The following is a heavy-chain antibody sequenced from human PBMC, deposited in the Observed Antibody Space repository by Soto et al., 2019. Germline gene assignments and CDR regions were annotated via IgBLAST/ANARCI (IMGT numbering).Heavy chain of an antibody. CDR1: GYAFTSYG. CDR3: ARSSHYDILTGPDYYGMDV. Sequence: ASVKVSCKASGYAFTSYGISWVRHAPEQGLEWMGWISAYNGNTNYAQKLQGRVTMTTDTSTSTAYMELRSMRSDDTAVYDCARSSHYDILTGPDYYGMDVGGQGTTVTVSS. D-gene: IGHD3-9*01. CDR2: ISAYNGNT. J-gene: IGHJ6*02. V-gene: IGHV1-18*01.